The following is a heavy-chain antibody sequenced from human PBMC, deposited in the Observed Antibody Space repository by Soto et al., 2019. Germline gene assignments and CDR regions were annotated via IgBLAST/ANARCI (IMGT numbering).Heavy chain of an antibody. CDR3: AREGIAARPFDY. V-gene: IGHV1-69*13. Sequence: ASVKVSCKASGGTFSSYAISWVRQAPGQGLEWMGGIIPIFGTANYAQKFQGRVTITADESTSTAYMELSSLRSEDTAVYYCAREGIAARPFDYWGQGTLVTVSS. CDR2: IIPIFGTA. J-gene: IGHJ4*02. CDR1: GGTFSSYA. D-gene: IGHD6-6*01.